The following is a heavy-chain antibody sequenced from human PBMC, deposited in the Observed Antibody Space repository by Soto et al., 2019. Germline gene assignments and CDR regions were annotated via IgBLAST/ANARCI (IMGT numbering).Heavy chain of an antibody. J-gene: IGHJ3*02. CDR2: IIPVFGTA. CDR1: GGPLITYA. Sequence: VKVACKASGGPLITYAIAWGRQAPGQGLEWMGGIIPVFGTANYAQKFQGRVTITADESTSTAYMELSSLRSEDTAMYYCARLLLRYSDWFQYAFDSCGQRTRVSVSS. CDR3: ARLLLRYSDWFQYAFDS. D-gene: IGHD3-9*01. V-gene: IGHV1-69*01.